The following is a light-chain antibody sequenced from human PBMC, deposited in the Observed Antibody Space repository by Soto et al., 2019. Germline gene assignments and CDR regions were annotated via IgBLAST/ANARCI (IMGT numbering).Light chain of an antibody. CDR3: MSYTTTSSFV. CDR1: RSDIGTYNY. Sequence: QSLLTQPASMSVSPGQSITISCTGIRSDIGTYNYLSWYQQHPGKAPRLVISDVSNRPSGVSNRFSGSKSGNTASLTITGLQSEDEADYHCMSYTTTSSFVFGSGTKVTVL. V-gene: IGLV2-14*03. CDR2: DVS. J-gene: IGLJ1*01.